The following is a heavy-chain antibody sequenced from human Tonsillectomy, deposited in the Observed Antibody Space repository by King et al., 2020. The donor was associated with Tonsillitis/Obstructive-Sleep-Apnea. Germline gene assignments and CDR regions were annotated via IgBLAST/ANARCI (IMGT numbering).Heavy chain of an antibody. Sequence: VQLQQWGAGLLKPSETLSLTCAVYGGSFSGYYWNWIRQPPGKGLEWVGEINHCGSTNHNQSLNSRVTISLDTAKNQFFLKLSSVTAADTAVYYCARDKLITMVQGDAFEIWGQGTMVTVSS. V-gene: IGHV4-34*01. D-gene: IGHD3-10*01. CDR1: GGSFSGYY. CDR3: ARDKLITMVQGDAFEI. CDR2: INHCGST. J-gene: IGHJ3*02.